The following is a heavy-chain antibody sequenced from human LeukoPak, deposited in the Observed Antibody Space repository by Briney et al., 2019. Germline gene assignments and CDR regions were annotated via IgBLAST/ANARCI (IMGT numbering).Heavy chain of an antibody. CDR2: IYYSGST. V-gene: IGHV4-59*01. D-gene: IGHD3-9*01. J-gene: IGHJ6*02. CDR3: ARAPYDILTGYYHYYYGMDV. CDR1: GGSISSYY. Sequence: SETLSLTCTVSGGSISSYYWSWIRQPPGKGLEWIGYIYYSGSTNYNPSLKSRVTISVDTSKNQFSLKLSSVTAADTAVYYCARAPYDILTGYYHYYYGMDVWGQGTTVAVSS.